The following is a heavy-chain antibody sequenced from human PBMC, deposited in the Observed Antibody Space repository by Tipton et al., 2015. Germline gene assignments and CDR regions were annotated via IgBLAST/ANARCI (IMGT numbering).Heavy chain of an antibody. CDR3: ASRSDGKKYYYFGMDV. V-gene: IGHV1-69*06. CDR2: IIPVFGTA. Sequence: QLGQSGAEVKKPGSSVKVSCEASGGTFSNFAISWVRQAPGQGLEWIGGIIPVFGTAHYAQKFQGRVTITADKSTRTAYMELSSLRSEDTAVYYCASRSDGKKYYYFGMDVWGQGTTVTVSS. J-gene: IGHJ6*02. CDR1: GGTFSNFA. D-gene: IGHD4-17*01.